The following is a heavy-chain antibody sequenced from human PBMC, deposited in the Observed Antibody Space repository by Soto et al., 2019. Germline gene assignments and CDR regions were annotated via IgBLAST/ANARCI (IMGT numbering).Heavy chain of an antibody. Sequence: QVQLQESGPGLVKPSGTLSLTCAVSGGSISSSNWWSWVRQPPGKGLEWIGEIYHSGSTNYNPSRKRRVNRSVDKSKNKFSQTLRSVTGPDTAVYYCARGSSSLYDGMDVWGQGTTVTVS. CDR1: GGSISSSNW. D-gene: IGHD6-6*01. V-gene: IGHV4-4*02. CDR2: IYHSGST. CDR3: ARGSSSLYDGMDV. J-gene: IGHJ6*02.